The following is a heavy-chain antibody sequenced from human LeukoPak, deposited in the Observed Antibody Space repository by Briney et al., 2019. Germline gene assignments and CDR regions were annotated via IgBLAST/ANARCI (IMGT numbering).Heavy chain of an antibody. Sequence: PGGSLRLSCTASGFTFSIYRMSWVRQAPGKGLEWVANIKQDGSEKYYVDSVKGRFTTSRDNAKNSLYLQMNSLRAEDTAVYYCARARGGSYYGYYYYMDVWGKGPRSPSP. V-gene: IGHV3-7*01. CDR1: GFTFSIYR. D-gene: IGHD1-26*01. CDR3: ARARGGSYYGYYYYMDV. CDR2: IKQDGSEK. J-gene: IGHJ6*03.